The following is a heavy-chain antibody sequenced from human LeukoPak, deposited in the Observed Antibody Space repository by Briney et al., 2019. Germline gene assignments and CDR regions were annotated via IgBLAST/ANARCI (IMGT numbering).Heavy chain of an antibody. CDR3: ARDNYCSGGSCTLDY. CDR2: ISSSSSYI. Sequence: PGGSLRLSCAASGFTFSSYSMNWVRQAPGKGLEWVSSISSSSSYIYYADSVKGRFTISRDNAKNSLYLQMNSLRAEDTAVYYCARDNYCSGGSCTLDYWGQGTLVTVSS. CDR1: GFTFSSYS. V-gene: IGHV3-21*01. D-gene: IGHD2-15*01. J-gene: IGHJ4*02.